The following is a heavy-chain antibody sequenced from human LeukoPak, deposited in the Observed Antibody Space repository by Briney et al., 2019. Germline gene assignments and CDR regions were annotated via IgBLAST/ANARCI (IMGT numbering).Heavy chain of an antibody. CDR1: GGSISGYY. J-gene: IGHJ4*02. V-gene: IGHV4-59*01. CDR3: ARFEGGAQSEDLHY. D-gene: IGHD2-21*01. CDR2: IYYTGTA. Sequence: SETLSLTCTVSGGSISGYYWSWIRQPPGKGLEWIGYIYYTGTANYIPSLKSRVSMSVDTSKNQFFLKVNSVTAADTAIYYCARFEGGAQSEDLHYWGPGTLVTVSS.